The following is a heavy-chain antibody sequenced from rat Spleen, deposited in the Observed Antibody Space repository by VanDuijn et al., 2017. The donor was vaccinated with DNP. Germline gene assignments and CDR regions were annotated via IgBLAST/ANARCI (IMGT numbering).Heavy chain of an antibody. J-gene: IGHJ4*01. CDR1: GFTFSDYY. D-gene: IGHD1-6*01. CDR2: IRYDGGNT. V-gene: IGHV5-22*01. CDR3: ARQGGILRLYALDA. Sequence: EVQLVESGGGLVQPGRSLILSCAASGFTFSDYYMAWVRQAPTKGLEWVAYIRYDGGNTYYGDSVKGRFSISRDNAENTIYLQMNSLRSEDTATYYCARQGGILRLYALDAWGQGTSVTVSS.